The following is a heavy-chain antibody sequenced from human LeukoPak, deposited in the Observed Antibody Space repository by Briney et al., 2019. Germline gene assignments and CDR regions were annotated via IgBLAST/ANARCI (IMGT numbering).Heavy chain of an antibody. V-gene: IGHV3-23*01. CDR2: VSGSGGST. D-gene: IGHD3-22*01. CDR1: GFTFSSYA. Sequence: GGSLRLSCAASGFTFSSYAMSWVRQAPGKGLEWVSAVSGSGGSTYYADSVKGRFTISRDNSKNTLYLQMNSLRAEDTAVYYCAKDYYDSSGYYVLGSLDAFDIWGQGTMVTVSS. J-gene: IGHJ3*02. CDR3: AKDYYDSSGYYVLGSLDAFDI.